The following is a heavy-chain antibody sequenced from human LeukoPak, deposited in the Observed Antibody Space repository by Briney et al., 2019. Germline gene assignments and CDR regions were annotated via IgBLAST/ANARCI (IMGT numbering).Heavy chain of an antibody. Sequence: GGSLRLSCVVSGFTFNDYAMNWVRQAPGKGLEWVSAIGANGATFYKDSVEGRFTISRDRANNAVYLQMNSLRAEDSATYYCAKRGPGPLPGSYDHWGQGTLVTVSS. CDR3: AKRGPGPLPGSYDH. CDR2: IGANGAT. J-gene: IGHJ4*02. V-gene: IGHV3-23*01. D-gene: IGHD1-26*01. CDR1: GFTFNDYA.